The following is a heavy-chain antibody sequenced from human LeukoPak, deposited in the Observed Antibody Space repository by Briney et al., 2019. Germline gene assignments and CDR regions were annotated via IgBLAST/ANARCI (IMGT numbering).Heavy chain of an antibody. V-gene: IGHV3-21*01. CDR2: ISSSSSYI. CDR1: GFTFSSYS. D-gene: IGHD1-26*01. CDR3: AKSLEIVGATTFDY. J-gene: IGHJ4*02. Sequence: PGGSLRLSCAASGFTFSSYSMNWVRPAPGKGLEWVSSISSSSSYIYYADSVKGRFTISRDNSKNTLYLQMNSLRAEDTAVYYCAKSLEIVGATTFDYWGQGTLVTVSS.